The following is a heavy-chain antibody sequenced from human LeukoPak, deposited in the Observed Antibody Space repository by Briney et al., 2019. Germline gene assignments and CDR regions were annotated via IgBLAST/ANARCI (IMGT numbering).Heavy chain of an antibody. J-gene: IGHJ4*02. CDR3: ARDRGYCTTTSCEYQFDY. Sequence: GGSLRLSCAASGFTFKSFSMNWVRQAPGKGLEWVSYIRNDGKSIYYADSVKGRFTISRDNAKDSLYLQMNSLRAEDTAVYYCARDRGYCTTTSCEYQFDYWGQGTLVTVSS. D-gene: IGHD2-2*01. V-gene: IGHV3-48*04. CDR2: IRNDGKSI. CDR1: GFTFKSFS.